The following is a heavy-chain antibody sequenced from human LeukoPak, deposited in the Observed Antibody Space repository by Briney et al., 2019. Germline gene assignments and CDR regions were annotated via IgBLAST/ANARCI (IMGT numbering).Heavy chain of an antibody. D-gene: IGHD3-10*01. CDR2: IKSKTDGGTT. CDR3: TTDLYYYGSGTPGGDNWFDP. J-gene: IGHJ5*02. CDR1: GFTFSNAW. Sequence: GGSLRLSCAASGFTFSNAWMSWVRQAPGKGLEWVDRIKSKTDGGTTDYAAPVKGRFTISRDDSKNTLYLQMNSLKTEDTAVYYCTTDLYYYGSGTPGGDNWFDPWGQGTLVTVSS. V-gene: IGHV3-15*01.